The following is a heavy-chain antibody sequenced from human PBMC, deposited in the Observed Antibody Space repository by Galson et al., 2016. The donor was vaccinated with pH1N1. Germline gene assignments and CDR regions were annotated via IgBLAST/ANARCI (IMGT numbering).Heavy chain of an antibody. D-gene: IGHD3-22*01. CDR2: INPNNGDT. V-gene: IGHV1-2*06. J-gene: IGHJ4*02. CDR3: AMVNTYDSSGYYPFDY. CDR1: EYTFIGYY. Sequence: SVKVSSKASEYTFIGYYIHWMRQAPGHGLAWMGRINPNNGDTHYAQNFQGRVTMTRDTSISTAYMELNSLRSDDTAVYYCAMVNTYDSSGYYPFDYWGQGTPVTVSS.